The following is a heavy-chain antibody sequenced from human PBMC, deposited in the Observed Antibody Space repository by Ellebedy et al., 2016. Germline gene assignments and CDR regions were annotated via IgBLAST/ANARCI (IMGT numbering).Heavy chain of an antibody. CDR3: ARASGSSWSEYFDY. Sequence: SETLSLXXAISGDTVSSNSAAWNWIRQSPSRGVEWLGRTYYRSEWYNDYAVSVKSRISISPDTSKNQFSLQLNSVTPEDTALYFCARASGSSWSEYFDYWGQGTLVTVSS. J-gene: IGHJ4*02. CDR1: GDTVSSNSAA. V-gene: IGHV6-1*01. CDR2: TYYRSEWYN. D-gene: IGHD6-13*01.